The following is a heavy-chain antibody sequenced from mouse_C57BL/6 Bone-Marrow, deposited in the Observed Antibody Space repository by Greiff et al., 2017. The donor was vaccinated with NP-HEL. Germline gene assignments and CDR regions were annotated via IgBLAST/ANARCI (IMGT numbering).Heavy chain of an antibody. V-gene: IGHV1-52*01. Sequence: QVQLQQPGAELVRPGSTVKLSCKASGYTFTSYWMHWVKQRPIQGLEWIGNIDPSDSETHYNQKFKDKATLTVDKSSSTAYMQLSSLTSEDSAVYYCARLGLYDGYYWGQGTTLTVSS. CDR1: GYTFTSYW. D-gene: IGHD2-3*01. CDR2: IDPSDSET. CDR3: ARLGLYDGYY. J-gene: IGHJ2*01.